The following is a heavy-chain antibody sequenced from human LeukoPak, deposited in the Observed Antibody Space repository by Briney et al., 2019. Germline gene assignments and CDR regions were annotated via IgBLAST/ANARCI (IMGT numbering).Heavy chain of an antibody. Sequence: GGSLRLSCAASGFTFSSYAMSWVRQAPGKGLQWVSALSGSGLSTYYADSVKGRFTISRDNSENTLYLQMNSLRAEDTAVYYCAKGGESSSWLFDYWGQGTLVPDSS. CDR1: GFTFSSYA. V-gene: IGHV3-23*01. D-gene: IGHD6-13*01. CDR2: LSGSGLST. CDR3: AKGGESSSWLFDY. J-gene: IGHJ4*02.